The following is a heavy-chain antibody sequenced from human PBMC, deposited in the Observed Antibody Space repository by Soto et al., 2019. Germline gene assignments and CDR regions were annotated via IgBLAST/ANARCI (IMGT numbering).Heavy chain of an antibody. CDR3: ARVVVADFWSGYGPNGMDV. V-gene: IGHV1-3*01. CDR2: INAGNGHT. D-gene: IGHD3-3*01. CDR1: GFSFGTYA. J-gene: IGHJ6*02. Sequence: ASVNVSCKASGFSFGTYAIHWVRQPPGQSLEWMGWINAGNGHTKYSQRLQGRVIITRDTSARTTYMELRSLTSEDTAVYYCARVVVADFWSGYGPNGMDVWGQGTTVTVSS.